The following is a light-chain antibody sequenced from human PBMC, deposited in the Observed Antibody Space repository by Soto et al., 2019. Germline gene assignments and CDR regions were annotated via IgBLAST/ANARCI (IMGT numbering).Light chain of an antibody. J-gene: IGKJ2*01. CDR3: QEYSSFSYT. CDR2: DTS. CDR1: HSIAGL. Sequence: DIQMTQSPSTLSASVGDRVTITCRASHSIAGLLAWYQQKPGKAPKVMIYDTSNLESGVPSRFSGNGSGTDFTLTISSLHPEDFATYFCQEYSSFSYTFGQGTRLEI. V-gene: IGKV1-5*01.